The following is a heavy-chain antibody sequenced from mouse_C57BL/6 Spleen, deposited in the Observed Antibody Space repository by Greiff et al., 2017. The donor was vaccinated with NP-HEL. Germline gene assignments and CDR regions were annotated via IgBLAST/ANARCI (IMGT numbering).Heavy chain of an antibody. V-gene: IGHV1-42*01. CDR2: INPSTGGT. D-gene: IGHD1-1*02. CDR3: AINYGSYFDY. Sequence: EVQLQQSGPELVKPGASVKISCKASGYSFTGYYMNWVKQSPEKSLEWIGEINPSTGGTTYNQKFKAKATLTVDKSSSTAYMQLKSLTSEDSAVYYCAINYGSYFDYWGQGTTLTVSS. J-gene: IGHJ2*01. CDR1: GYSFTGYY.